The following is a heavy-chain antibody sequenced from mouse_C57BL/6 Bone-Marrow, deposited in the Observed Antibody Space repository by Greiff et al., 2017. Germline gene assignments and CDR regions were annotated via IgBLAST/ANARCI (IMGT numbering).Heavy chain of an antibody. Sequence: QVQLQQPGAELVMPGASVKLSCQASGYTFTSYWMHWVKQRPGQGLEWLGGIDPSDSYTNYNHKFKGKSTLTVEKSSRTAYLQLSSMTSEDSAGDDCAREGGLILGGDFDVWGTGTTVTVSS. CDR3: AREGGLILGGDFDV. V-gene: IGHV1-69*01. D-gene: IGHD1-1*01. CDR2: IDPSDSYT. CDR1: GYTFTSYW. J-gene: IGHJ1*03.